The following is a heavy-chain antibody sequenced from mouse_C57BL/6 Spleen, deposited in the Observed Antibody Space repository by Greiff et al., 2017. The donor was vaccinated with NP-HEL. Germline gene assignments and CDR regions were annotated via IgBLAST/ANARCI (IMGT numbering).Heavy chain of an antibody. CDR2: IDPETGGT. V-gene: IGHV1-15*01. CDR3: TRQLRLQGFFDY. CDR1: GYTFTDYE. D-gene: IGHD3-2*02. Sequence: QVQLQQSGAELVRPGASVTLSCKASGYTFTDYEMHWVKQTPVHGLEWIGAIDPETGGTAYNQKFKGKAILTADKSSSTAYMELRSLTSEDSAVYYCTRQLRLQGFFDYWGQGTTLTVSS. J-gene: IGHJ2*01.